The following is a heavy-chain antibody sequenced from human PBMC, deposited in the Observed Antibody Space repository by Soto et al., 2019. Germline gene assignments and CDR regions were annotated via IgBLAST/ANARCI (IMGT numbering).Heavy chain of an antibody. V-gene: IGHV1-46*01. J-gene: IGHJ5*02. D-gene: IGHD3-3*01. CDR3: ARGLGEGYDFWSGSWFDP. Sequence: ASVKVSCTASGYTFTSYYMHWVRQAPKQGLEWMGIINPSGGSTSYAQKFQGRVTMTRDTSTSTVYMELSSLRSEDTAVYYCARGLGEGYDFWSGSWFDPWGQGTLVTVSS. CDR1: GYTFTSYY. CDR2: INPSGGST.